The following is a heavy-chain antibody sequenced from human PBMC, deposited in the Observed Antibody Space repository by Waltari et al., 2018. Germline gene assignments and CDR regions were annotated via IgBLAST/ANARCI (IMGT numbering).Heavy chain of an antibody. D-gene: IGHD2-2*01. CDR3: ASLDCSSTSCPSAFDI. Sequence: EVQLVQSGAEVKKHGESLKISCRGSGYSFTSYWIGWVRQMPGKGLEWMGIIYPGDSDTRYSPSFQGQVTISADKSISTAYLQWSSLKASDTAMYYCASLDCSSTSCPSAFDIWGQGTMVTVSS. CDR1: GYSFTSYW. CDR2: IYPGDSDT. J-gene: IGHJ3*02. V-gene: IGHV5-51*01.